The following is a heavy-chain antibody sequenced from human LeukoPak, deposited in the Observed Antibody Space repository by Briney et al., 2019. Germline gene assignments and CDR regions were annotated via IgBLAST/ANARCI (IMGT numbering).Heavy chain of an antibody. J-gene: IGHJ4*02. V-gene: IGHV3-33*08. CDR1: GFTFSSYA. CDR2: IWYDGSSK. D-gene: IGHD6-13*01. Sequence: PGRSLRLSCAASGFTFSSYAMHWVRQAPGKGLEWVAVIWYDGSSKYYADSVKGRFTISRDNSKNTLYLQMNSLRAEDTAVYYCARDMSSSSWEGPFDYWGQGTLVTVSS. CDR3: ARDMSSSSWEGPFDY.